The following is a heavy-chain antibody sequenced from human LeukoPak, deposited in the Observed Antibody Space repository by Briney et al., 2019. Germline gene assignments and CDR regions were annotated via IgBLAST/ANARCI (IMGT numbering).Heavy chain of an antibody. J-gene: IGHJ5*02. CDR1: GFTFSSYW. CDR3: AKSSSSSAGNPLNWFDP. Sequence: GGSLRLSCAASGFTFSSYWMSWVRQAPGKGLEWVANIKQDGSEKYYVDSVKGRFTISRDNAKNSLYLQMNSLRAEDTAVYYCAKSSSSSAGNPLNWFDPWGQGTLVTVSS. CDR2: IKQDGSEK. V-gene: IGHV3-7*01. D-gene: IGHD6-6*01.